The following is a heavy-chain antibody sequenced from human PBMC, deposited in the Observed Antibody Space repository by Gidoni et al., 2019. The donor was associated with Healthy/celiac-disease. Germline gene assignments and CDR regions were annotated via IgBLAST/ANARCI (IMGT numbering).Heavy chain of an antibody. CDR2: ISSSGSTI. V-gene: IGHV3-11*01. CDR1: GFTFSDYY. J-gene: IGHJ4*02. Sequence: QVQLVESGGGLVKPGGSLRLSCAASGFTFSDYYMSWIRQAPGKGLEWVSYISSSGSTIYYADSVIGRFTISRDNAKNSLYLQMNSLRAEDTAVYYCARVHGDLKPADDTSDYFDYWGQGTLVTVSS. CDR3: ARVHGDLKPADDTSDYFDY. D-gene: IGHD4-17*01.